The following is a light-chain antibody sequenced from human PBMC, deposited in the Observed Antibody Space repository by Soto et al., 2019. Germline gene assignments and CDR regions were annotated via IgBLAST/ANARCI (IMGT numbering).Light chain of an antibody. CDR3: QSYDSSLSVDVV. V-gene: IGLV1-40*01. Sequence: QPVLTQPPSVSGAPGQRDTISCTGSSSNIGAGYDVHWYQQLPGTAPKLLIYGNSNRPSGVPDRFSGSKSGTSASLAITGLQAEDEADYYCQSYDSSLSVDVVFGGGTKLTVL. CDR2: GNS. J-gene: IGLJ2*01. CDR1: SSNIGAGYD.